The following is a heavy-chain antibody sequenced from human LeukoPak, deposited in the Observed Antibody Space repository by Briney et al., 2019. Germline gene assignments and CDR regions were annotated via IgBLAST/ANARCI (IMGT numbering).Heavy chain of an antibody. Sequence: SETLSLTCTVSGGSITNTSYYWGWIRQPPGKGLEGIGSVYSSGNSYYSPSLKSRVTISIDTSKNQFSLKVRSVTAADTAVYYCARYLGGSMLDDWGQGTLVTVSS. V-gene: IGHV4-39*01. CDR2: VYSSGNS. J-gene: IGHJ4*02. CDR1: GGSITNTSYY. D-gene: IGHD3-10*01. CDR3: ARYLGGSMLDD.